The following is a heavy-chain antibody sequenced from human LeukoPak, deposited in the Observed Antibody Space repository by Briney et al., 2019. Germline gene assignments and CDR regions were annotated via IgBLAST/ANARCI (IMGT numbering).Heavy chain of an antibody. CDR3: AKDYYRYCSSTSCSTGYYFDY. D-gene: IGHD2-2*01. J-gene: IGHJ4*02. CDR2: ISGSGGST. V-gene: IGHV3-23*01. CDR1: GFIFSSYA. Sequence: GGSLRLSCAASGFIFSSYAMSWVRQAPGKGLEWVSAISGSGGSTYYADSVKGRFTISRDNSKNTLYLQMNSLRAEDTAVYYCAKDYYRYCSSTSCSTGYYFDYWGQGTLVTVSS.